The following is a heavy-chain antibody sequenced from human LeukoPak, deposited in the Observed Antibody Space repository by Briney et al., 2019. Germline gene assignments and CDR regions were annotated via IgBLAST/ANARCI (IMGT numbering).Heavy chain of an antibody. J-gene: IGHJ4*02. CDR2: IDRGGST. CDR1: GFTVVSNY. V-gene: IGHV3-53*01. CDR3: AKMPPYYDFWSGYPVEYYFDY. Sequence: GGSLSLSCGASGFTVVSNYMSWVRQAPGKGVEGVSVIDRGGSTYYADSVKGRFTISRDNSKNTLYLQMNSLRAEDTAVYYCAKMPPYYDFWSGYPVEYYFDYWGQGTLVTVSS. D-gene: IGHD3-3*01.